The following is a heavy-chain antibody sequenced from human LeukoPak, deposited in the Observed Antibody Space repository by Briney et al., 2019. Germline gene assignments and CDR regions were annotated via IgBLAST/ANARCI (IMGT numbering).Heavy chain of an antibody. V-gene: IGHV3-74*01. D-gene: IGHD2-2*01. CDR3: ARALYCSSTSCYYYYYGMDV. CDR2: INSDGSST. J-gene: IGHJ6*02. CDR1: GFTFSSYW. Sequence: SGGSLRLSCAASGFTFSSYWMHWVRHAPGKGLVWVSRINSDGSSTSYADSVKGRFTISRDNAKNTLYLQMNSLRAEDTAVYYCARALYCSSTSCYYYYYGMDVWGQGTTVTVSS.